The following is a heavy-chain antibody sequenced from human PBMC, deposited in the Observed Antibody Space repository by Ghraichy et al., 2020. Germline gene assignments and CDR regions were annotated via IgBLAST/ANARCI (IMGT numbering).Heavy chain of an antibody. Sequence: LSLTCAASGFTFSSYAMSWVRQAPGKGLEWVSAISGSGGSTYYADSVKGRFTISRDNSKNTLYLQMNSLRAEDTAVYYCANERLGPWIQPANGMDVWGQGTTVTVSS. J-gene: IGHJ6*02. CDR1: GFTFSSYA. CDR2: ISGSGGST. D-gene: IGHD5-18*01. V-gene: IGHV3-23*01. CDR3: ANERLGPWIQPANGMDV.